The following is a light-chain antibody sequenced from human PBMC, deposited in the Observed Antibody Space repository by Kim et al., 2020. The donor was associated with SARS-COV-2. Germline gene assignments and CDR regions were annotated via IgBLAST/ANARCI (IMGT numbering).Light chain of an antibody. V-gene: IGKV4-1*01. CDR3: QQYYTTPLT. Sequence: DIVMTQSPDSLAVSLAERATINCKSSQNVLSSSNNKDYLAWYQQKPGQPPKLLIYSASTRASGVPDRSSGSGSGTDFTLTISSLQAEDVAVYYCQQYYTTPLTFGQGTKVEI. CDR1: QNVLSSSNNKDY. CDR2: SAS. J-gene: IGKJ1*01.